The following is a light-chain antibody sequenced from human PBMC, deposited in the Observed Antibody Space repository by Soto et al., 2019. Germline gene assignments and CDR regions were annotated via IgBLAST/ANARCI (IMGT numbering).Light chain of an antibody. CDR1: SSNIWAAYD. J-gene: IGLJ3*02. CDR3: QSYDSSLSGGV. Sequence: QSVLTQPPSVSVAPGQKVTISCTRSSSNIWAAYDVHWYQHLPGTAPKLLIYGNNNRPSGVPDRFTGSKSGTSASLAITGLQAEDEADYYCQSYDSSLSGGVFGGVTKLTVL. CDR2: GNN. V-gene: IGLV1-40*01.